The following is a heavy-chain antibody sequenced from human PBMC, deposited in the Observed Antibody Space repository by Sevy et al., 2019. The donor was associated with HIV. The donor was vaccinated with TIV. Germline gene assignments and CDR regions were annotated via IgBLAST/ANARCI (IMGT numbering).Heavy chain of an antibody. J-gene: IGHJ6*02. D-gene: IGHD1-1*01. CDR3: ARQSTTGTTNYYYGMDV. V-gene: IGHV5-51*01. Sequence: GESLKISCKGSGYSFTSYWIGWVRQMPGKGLEWMGIIYPGDSDTRYSPSFQGQVTISADKSISTAYLQWSSLKASDTAMYYCARQSTTGTTNYYYGMDVWGQGTKVTVSS. CDR1: GYSFTSYW. CDR2: IYPGDSDT.